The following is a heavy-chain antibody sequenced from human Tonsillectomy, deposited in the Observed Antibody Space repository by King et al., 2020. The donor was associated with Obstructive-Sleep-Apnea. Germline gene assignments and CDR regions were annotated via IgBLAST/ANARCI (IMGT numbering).Heavy chain of an antibody. Sequence: VQLQQWGAGLLKPSETLSLSCAVYGGSFRGYYWSWIRQPPGKGLEWIGEINHSGSTNYNPSLKSRVSISVDTSKNQFSLKLTSVTAADTAVYFCARMETAMLYFDYWGQGTLVTVSS. CDR2: INHSGST. J-gene: IGHJ4*02. CDR1: GGSFRGYY. D-gene: IGHD5-18*01. CDR3: ARMETAMLYFDY. V-gene: IGHV4-34*01.